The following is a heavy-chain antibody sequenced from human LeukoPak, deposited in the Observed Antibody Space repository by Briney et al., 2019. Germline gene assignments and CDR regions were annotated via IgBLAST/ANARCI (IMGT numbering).Heavy chain of an antibody. CDR1: GGTFSSYA. J-gene: IGHJ4*02. CDR3: ARERGSSSPFDY. CDR2: IIPIFGTA. Sequence: SVKVSCKASGGTFSSYAISWVRQAPGQGLGWMGGIIPIFGTANYAQKFQGRVTITADESTSTAYMELSSLRSEDTAVYYCARERGSSSPFDYWGQGTLVTVSS. V-gene: IGHV1-69*13. D-gene: IGHD6-6*01.